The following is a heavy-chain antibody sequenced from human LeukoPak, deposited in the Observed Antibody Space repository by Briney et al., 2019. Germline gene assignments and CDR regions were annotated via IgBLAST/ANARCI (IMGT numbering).Heavy chain of an antibody. Sequence: ASVKVSCKASGYAFSICGFSWVRQGHAQGLEREGWISAYNGNTNYAKKLQGRVTMTTDTSTSTAYMELRSLRSDDTAVYYCARDRKAAAGTGWFDPWGQGTLVTVSS. CDR2: ISAYNGNT. D-gene: IGHD6-13*01. V-gene: IGHV1-18*01. J-gene: IGHJ5*02. CDR1: GYAFSICG. CDR3: ARDRKAAAGTGWFDP.